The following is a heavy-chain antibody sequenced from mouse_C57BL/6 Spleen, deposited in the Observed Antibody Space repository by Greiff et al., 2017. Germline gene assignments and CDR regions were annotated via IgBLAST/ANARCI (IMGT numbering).Heavy chain of an antibody. CDR3: ARFDYHYAMDY. J-gene: IGHJ4*01. V-gene: IGHV5-16*01. D-gene: IGHD2-4*01. CDR1: GFTFSDYY. Sequence: EVKLQESEGGLVQPGSSMKLSCTASGFTFSDYYMAWVRQVPEKGLEWVANINYDGSSTYYLDSLKSRFIISRDNAKNILYLQMSSLKSEDTATYYCARFDYHYAMDYWGQGTSVTVSS. CDR2: INYDGSST.